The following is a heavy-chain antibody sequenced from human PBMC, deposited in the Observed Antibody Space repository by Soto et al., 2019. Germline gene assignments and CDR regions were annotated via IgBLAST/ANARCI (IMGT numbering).Heavy chain of an antibody. CDR1: GFTFSSYS. Sequence: RLSCEASGFTFSSYSMNWVRQATGKGLELVSYISSSSTIYYADSVKGRFTISRDNAKNSLYLQMNSLRDEDTAVYYCASGHRSLDHWGQGTLVTVSS. J-gene: IGHJ4*02. CDR3: ASGHRSLDH. V-gene: IGHV3-48*02. CDR2: ISSSSTI.